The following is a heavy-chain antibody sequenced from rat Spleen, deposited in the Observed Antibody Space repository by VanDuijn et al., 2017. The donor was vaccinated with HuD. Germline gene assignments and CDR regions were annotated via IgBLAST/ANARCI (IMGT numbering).Heavy chain of an antibody. CDR3: ARSDGVHYYLPFAD. CDR2: INCAGST. J-gene: IGHJ3*01. Sequence: EVQLQESGPGLVKPSQSLSLTCSVTGHSISSSYRWNWFREFPVSKLEWMGYINCAGSTIYNPTLKSRISITRDTSMNQFFLQVDSVTTDDTATYYCARSDGVHYYLPFADWGQGTLVTVSS. CDR1: GHSISSSYR. D-gene: IGHD1-12*02. V-gene: IGHV3-3*01.